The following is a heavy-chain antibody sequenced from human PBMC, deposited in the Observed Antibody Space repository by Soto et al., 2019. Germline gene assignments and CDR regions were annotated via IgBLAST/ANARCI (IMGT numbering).Heavy chain of an antibody. J-gene: IGHJ6*02. CDR1: GFTFSSYA. V-gene: IGHV3-23*01. CDR3: AKDHVSSGWYDYYYYGMDV. CDR2: ISGSGGST. D-gene: IGHD6-19*01. Sequence: GESLKISCAASGFTFSSYAMSWVRQAPGKGLERVSAISGSGGSTYYADAVKGRLTISRDNSKNTLYLQMNSLRVEDTSVNYCAKDHVSSGWYDYYYYGMDVWGQGTTVTGSS.